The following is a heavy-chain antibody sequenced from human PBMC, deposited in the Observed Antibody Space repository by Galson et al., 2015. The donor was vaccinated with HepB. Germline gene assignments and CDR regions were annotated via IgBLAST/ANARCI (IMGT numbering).Heavy chain of an antibody. D-gene: IGHD3-22*01. CDR2: ISYDGTTK. J-gene: IGHJ4*02. V-gene: IGHV3-30*04. CDR3: ARDLRRGHYYYDSSGYSY. Sequence: SLRLSCAASGFTFSSYAMHWVRQAPGRGLDWVTLISYDGTTKYYADSVKGRFTISRDNSKNTLYLQMNSLRAEDTALYYCARDLRRGHYYYDSSGYSYWGRGTLVTVSS. CDR1: GFTFSSYA.